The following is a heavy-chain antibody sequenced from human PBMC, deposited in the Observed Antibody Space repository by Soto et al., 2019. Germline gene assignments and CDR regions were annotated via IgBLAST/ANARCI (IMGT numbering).Heavy chain of an antibody. Sequence: PSETLSLTCTVSGGSISSYYWSWIRQPPGKGLEWIGYIYYSGSTNYNPSLKSRVTISVDTSKNQFSLKLSSVTAADTAVYYCARGREEYYYDSSGYYFHYYGMDVWGQGTTVTVSS. V-gene: IGHV4-59*01. CDR3: ARGREEYYYDSSGYYFHYYGMDV. CDR1: GGSISSYY. D-gene: IGHD3-22*01. CDR2: IYYSGST. J-gene: IGHJ6*02.